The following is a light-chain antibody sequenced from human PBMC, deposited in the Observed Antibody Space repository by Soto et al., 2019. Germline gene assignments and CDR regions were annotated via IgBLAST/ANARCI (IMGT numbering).Light chain of an antibody. Sequence: DIQMTQSPSTLSASVEDRVTITCRASQSISSWLAWYQQKPGKAPKLLIYDASSLESGVPSRFSGSGSGTEFTLTISSLPPDDFATYNCQQYNSYDGTFGQGTKV. CDR1: QSISSW. V-gene: IGKV1-5*01. CDR3: QQYNSYDGT. CDR2: DAS. J-gene: IGKJ1*01.